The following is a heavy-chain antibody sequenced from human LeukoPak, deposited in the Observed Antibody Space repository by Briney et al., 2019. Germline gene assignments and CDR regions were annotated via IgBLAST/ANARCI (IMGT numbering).Heavy chain of an antibody. D-gene: IGHD3-22*01. V-gene: IGHV3-74*01. CDR3: AKDLRVQALYYDSSGYLFRGQSD. J-gene: IGHJ4*02. CDR1: GFTFSSRW. CDR2: IDNDGSST. Sequence: GGSLRLSCAASGFTFSSRWMHWVRQAPGKGLVWVSRIDNDGSSTVYADSVEGRFTMFRDNAKNTVYLQMNSLRAEDTAVYYCAKDLRVQALYYDSSGYLFRGQSDWGQGTLVTVSS.